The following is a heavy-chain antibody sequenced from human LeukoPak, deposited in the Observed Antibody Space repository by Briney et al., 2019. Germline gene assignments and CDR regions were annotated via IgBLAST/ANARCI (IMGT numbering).Heavy chain of an antibody. CDR1: GFTFGDYA. D-gene: IGHD2-2*01. CDR3: ARAGKRDIVVVPAAHDY. J-gene: IGHJ4*02. Sequence: PGGSLRLSCTASGFTFGDYAMSWVRQAPGKGLEWVGFIRSKGYGGTPGYAASVRGRFTVSRDDSKGIAYLQMSSLKTEDTVVYYCARAGKRDIVVVPAAHDYWGQGTLVTVSS. V-gene: IGHV3-49*04. CDR2: IRSKGYGGTP.